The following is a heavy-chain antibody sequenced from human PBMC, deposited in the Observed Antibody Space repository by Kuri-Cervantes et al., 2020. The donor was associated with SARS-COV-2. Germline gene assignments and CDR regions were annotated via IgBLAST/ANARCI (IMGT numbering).Heavy chain of an antibody. CDR1: GGSISSYY. CDR2: IYYSGST. V-gene: IGHV4-59*01. J-gene: IGHJ4*02. CDR3: ARSLMRFGELLCCDY. D-gene: IGHD3-10*01. Sequence: SETLSLTCTVSGGSISSYYWSWIRQPPGKGLEWIGYIYYSGSTNYNPSLKSRVTISVDTSKNQFSLKLSSVTAADTAVYYCARSLMRFGELLCCDYWGQGTLVTVSS.